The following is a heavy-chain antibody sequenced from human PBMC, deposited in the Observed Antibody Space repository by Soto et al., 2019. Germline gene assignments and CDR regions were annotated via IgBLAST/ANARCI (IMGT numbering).Heavy chain of an antibody. V-gene: IGHV1-69*01. CDR1: GGTFSSYA. CDR3: ARDSGGTTVAFGVDV. Sequence: QVQLVQSGAEVKKPGSSVKVSCKASGGTFSSYAISWVRQAPGQGLEWMGGIIPIFGTANYAQKCQGRITITADESTSTAYMELGSLRSEDTAVYYCARDSGGTTVAFGVDVWGQGTTVTVSS. CDR2: IIPIFGTA. D-gene: IGHD4-17*01. J-gene: IGHJ6*02.